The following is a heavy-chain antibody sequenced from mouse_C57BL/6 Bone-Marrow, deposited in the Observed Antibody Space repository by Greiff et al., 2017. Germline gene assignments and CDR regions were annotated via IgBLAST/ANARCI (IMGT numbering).Heavy chain of an antibody. CDR3: TRGENGYDDY. V-gene: IGHV1-15*01. Sequence: VQLQQSGAELVRPGASVTLSCKASGYTFTDYEMHWVKQTPVHGLEWIGAIDPETGGTAYNQKFKGKAILTAEKSSSTAYMELRSLTSEDSAVYYYTRGENGYDDYWGQGTTLTVSS. CDR1: GYTFTDYE. J-gene: IGHJ2*01. D-gene: IGHD2-2*01. CDR2: IDPETGGT.